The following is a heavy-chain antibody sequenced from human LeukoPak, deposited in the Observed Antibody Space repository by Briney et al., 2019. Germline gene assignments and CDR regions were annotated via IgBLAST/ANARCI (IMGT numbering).Heavy chain of an antibody. Sequence: SETLSLTCTVSGGSISSSSYYWGWIRQPPGKGLEWIGSINYSGSTYYNPSLKSRVTISVDTSKNQFPLKLSSVTAADTAVYYCARHGGSRVSLDYWGQGTLVTVSS. CDR2: INYSGST. V-gene: IGHV4-39*01. CDR3: ARHGGSRVSLDY. J-gene: IGHJ4*02. CDR1: GGSISSSSYY. D-gene: IGHD2-15*01.